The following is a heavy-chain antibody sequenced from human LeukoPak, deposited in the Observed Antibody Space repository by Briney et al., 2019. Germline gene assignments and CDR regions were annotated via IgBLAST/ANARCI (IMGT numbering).Heavy chain of an antibody. Sequence: SETLSLTCTVSGGSISSYYWSWIRQPPGKGLEWIGYIYYSGSTNYNPSLKSRVTISVDTSKNQFSLKLSSVTAADTAVYYCARDRGGGVDYWGQGTLVTVSP. J-gene: IGHJ4*02. CDR1: GGSISSYY. CDR3: ARDRGGGVDY. CDR2: IYYSGST. V-gene: IGHV4-59*01. D-gene: IGHD2-8*01.